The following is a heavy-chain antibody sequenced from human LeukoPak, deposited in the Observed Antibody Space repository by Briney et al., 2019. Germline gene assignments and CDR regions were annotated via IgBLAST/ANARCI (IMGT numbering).Heavy chain of an antibody. CDR3: ARPYGSGSYSAPYYYFGLDV. CDR2: ISNRSNYI. V-gene: IGHV3-21*06. CDR1: GFMFSTYS. J-gene: IGHJ6*04. Sequence: PGGSLRLFCAASGFMFSTYSMNWVRQAPGKGLEWVSLISNRSNYIYYADSVKGRFTISRDNAKNSVYLQMNSLRAEDTAVYYCARPYGSGSYSAPYYYFGLDVWGKGTTVTVSS. D-gene: IGHD3-10*01.